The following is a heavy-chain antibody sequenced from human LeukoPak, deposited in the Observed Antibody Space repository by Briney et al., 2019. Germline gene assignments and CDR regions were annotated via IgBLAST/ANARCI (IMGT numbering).Heavy chain of an antibody. V-gene: IGHV3-30*18. CDR1: GFTFSSYG. CDR2: ISYDGSNK. D-gene: IGHD4-17*01. CDR3: AKGHGDYLYFDY. J-gene: IGHJ4*02. Sequence: PGGSLRLSCAASGFTFSSYGMRWVRQAPGKGLEWVAVISYDGSNKYYADSVKGRFTISRDNSKNTLYLQINSLRAEDTAVYYCAKGHGDYLYFDYWGQGTLVTVSS.